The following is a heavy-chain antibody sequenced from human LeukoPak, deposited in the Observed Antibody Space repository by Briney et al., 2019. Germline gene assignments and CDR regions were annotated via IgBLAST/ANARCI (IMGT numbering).Heavy chain of an antibody. CDR1: GFTFSSSW. V-gene: IGHV3-74*01. Sequence: PGGSLRLSCAASGFTFSSSWMHWVRQAPGKGLVWVSRINPDGTTTAYADSVKGRFTISRDNAKNSLYLQMNSLRAEDTAVYYCARDPRASFLSGWSIHFDYWGQGTLVTVSS. CDR3: ARDPRASFLSGWSIHFDY. J-gene: IGHJ4*02. CDR2: INPDGTTT. D-gene: IGHD6-19*01.